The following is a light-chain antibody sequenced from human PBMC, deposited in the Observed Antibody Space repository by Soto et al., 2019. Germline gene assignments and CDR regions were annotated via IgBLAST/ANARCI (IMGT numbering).Light chain of an antibody. CDR3: QQNHSLLTT. CDR1: QVVDTS. V-gene: IGKV1-39*01. J-gene: IGKJ2*01. CDR2: AAS. Sequence: DIQMTQSPSSLSASVGNRVTVTCRASQVVDTSLNWYQQKPGKAPQLLIYAASSLQSGVPSRLSGSCWATYFTPTIHTLQHDDFATYYCQQNHSLLTTFGQGTRV.